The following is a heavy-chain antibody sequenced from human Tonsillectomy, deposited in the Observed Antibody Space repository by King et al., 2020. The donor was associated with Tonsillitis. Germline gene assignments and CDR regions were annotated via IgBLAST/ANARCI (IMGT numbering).Heavy chain of an antibody. CDR3: ASYKVASYGMDV. CDR1: GFTFSSYS. CDR2: ISSSSSYI. V-gene: IGHV3-21*01. J-gene: IGHJ6*02. D-gene: IGHD3-10*01. Sequence: VQLVESGGGLVKPGGSLRLSCAASGFTFSSYSMNWVRQAPGKGLEWVSSISSSSSYIYYAESVRGRFTNSRDNAKNSLYLQMNSLRAEDTAVYYCASYKVASYGMDVWGQGTTVTVSS.